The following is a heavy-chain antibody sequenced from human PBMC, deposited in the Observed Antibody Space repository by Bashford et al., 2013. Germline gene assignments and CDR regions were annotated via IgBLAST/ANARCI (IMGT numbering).Heavy chain of an antibody. V-gene: IGHV4-39*07. D-gene: IGHD1-1*01. J-gene: IGHJ3*02. Sequence: SETLSLTCTISGGSISSSNYYWGWIRQPQRRGLEWIGSIYYTGSTNYNPSLKSRVTISVDTSKNQFSLKLSSVTAADTAVYYCGFTGTTTGDAFDIWGQGTMVTVSS. CDR1: GGSISSSNYY. CDR2: IYYTGST. CDR3: GFTGTTTGDAFDI.